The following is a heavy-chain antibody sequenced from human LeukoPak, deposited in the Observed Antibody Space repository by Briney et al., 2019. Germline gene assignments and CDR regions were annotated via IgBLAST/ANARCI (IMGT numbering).Heavy chain of an antibody. CDR1: GFTFSGYS. CDR2: ILTTGRTI. D-gene: IGHD2-21*02. V-gene: IGHV3-48*04. J-gene: IGHJ4*02. Sequence: PGGSLRLSCAASGFTFSGYSMNWVRQAPGKGLEWVSYILTTGRTIYYADSVKGRFTISRDNAKNSLFLQMNSLRADDTAVYYCARKGLPDYWGQGTMVTVSS. CDR3: ARKGLPDY.